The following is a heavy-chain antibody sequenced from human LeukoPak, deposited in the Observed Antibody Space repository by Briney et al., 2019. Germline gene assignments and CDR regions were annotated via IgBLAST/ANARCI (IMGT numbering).Heavy chain of an antibody. V-gene: IGHV1-46*01. CDR1: GYTFTTYH. Sequence: ASVKVSCKASGYTFTTYHIHWVRQAAGQGLEWMGIINPGGGSTSYAQKFQGRVTMTRDTSTTTVYMELSSLRSEDTAVYYCARDLSFLVVAATLPNWFDPWGQGTLVTVSS. J-gene: IGHJ5*02. D-gene: IGHD2-15*01. CDR3: ARDLSFLVVAATLPNWFDP. CDR2: INPGGGST.